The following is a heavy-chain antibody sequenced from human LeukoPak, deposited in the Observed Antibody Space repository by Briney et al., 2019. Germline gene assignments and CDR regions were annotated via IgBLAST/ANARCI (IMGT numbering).Heavy chain of an antibody. CDR1: GIGFSSYW. CDR3: ARANWGSVDY. J-gene: IGHJ4*02. D-gene: IGHD7-27*01. CDR2: INQVGSEE. V-gene: IGHV3-7*05. Sequence: GGSLRLSCAASGIGFSSYWMSWVRQAPGKGLEWVANINQVGSEEYYVDSVKGRFTISRDNGKNTLYLQLNSLRAEDTAVYYCARANWGSVDYWGQGILVTVSS.